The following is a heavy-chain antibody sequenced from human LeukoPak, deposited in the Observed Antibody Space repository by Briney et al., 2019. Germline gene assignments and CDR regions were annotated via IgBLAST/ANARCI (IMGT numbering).Heavy chain of an antibody. CDR2: IYTSGST. J-gene: IGHJ4*02. Sequence: SETLSLTRTVSGASISSYYWSWIRQPAGKGLEWIGRIYTSGSTNYNPSLKSRVTMSVDTSKNQFSLKLSSVTAADTAVYYCAREREDIKLMLYAYYFDYWGQGTLVTVSS. V-gene: IGHV4-4*07. CDR1: GASISSYY. D-gene: IGHD2-8*01. CDR3: AREREDIKLMLYAYYFDY.